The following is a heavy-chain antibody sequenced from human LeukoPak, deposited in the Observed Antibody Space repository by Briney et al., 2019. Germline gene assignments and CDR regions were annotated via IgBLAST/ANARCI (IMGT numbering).Heavy chain of an antibody. J-gene: IGHJ4*02. CDR2: IYYSGST. D-gene: IGHD4-23*01. Sequence: PSETLSLTCSVSGGSISGYYWNWIRQPPGKGLEWGGHIYYSGSTNYNPSLKSRVTISVDTSKNQFSPKLSSVTAADTAVCYCARAAYGGNSALFDYWGQGTLVTVSS. V-gene: IGHV4-59*01. CDR3: ARAAYGGNSALFDY. CDR1: GGSISGYY.